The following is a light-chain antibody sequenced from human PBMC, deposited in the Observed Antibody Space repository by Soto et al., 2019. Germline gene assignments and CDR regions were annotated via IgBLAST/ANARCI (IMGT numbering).Light chain of an antibody. CDR1: SSDVGGYNY. Sequence: QSALTQPASVSGSPGQSIAISCTGTSSDVGGYNYVSWYQQHPGKAPKLMVXXXXXXXXGVSNRFSGSKSGNTASLTISGXXXXXXXXXYCSSYTSSSTYVFGTGTKVTVL. CDR2: XXX. CDR3: SSYTSSSTYV. J-gene: IGLJ1*01. V-gene: IGLV2-14*01.